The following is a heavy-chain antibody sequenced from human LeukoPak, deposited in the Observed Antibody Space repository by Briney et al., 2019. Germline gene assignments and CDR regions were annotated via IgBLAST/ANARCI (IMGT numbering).Heavy chain of an antibody. CDR3: AREKDNQGYFQH. CDR1: GDTFTSYA. V-gene: IGHV1-69*06. CDR2: IIPIFGTA. D-gene: IGHD1-14*01. Sequence: SVKISCKASGDTFTSYAISWVRQAPGQGLEWMGGIIPIFGTANYAQKFQGRVTITADKSTSTAYMELSSLRSEDTAVYYCAREKDNQGYFQHWGQGTLVTVSS. J-gene: IGHJ1*01.